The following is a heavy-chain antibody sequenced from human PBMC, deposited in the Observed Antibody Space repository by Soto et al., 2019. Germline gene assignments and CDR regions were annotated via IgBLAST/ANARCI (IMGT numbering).Heavy chain of an antibody. CDR3: ARDRYYYGSGSPADYYGMDV. D-gene: IGHD3-10*01. J-gene: IGHJ6*02. Sequence: EVQLVETGGGLIQPGGSLRLSCAASGFTVSSNYMSWVRQAPGKGLEWVSVIYSGGSTYYADSVKGRFTISRDNSKNTLYLQMNSLIAEDTAVYYCARDRYYYGSGSPADYYGMDVWGLVTTVTVSS. V-gene: IGHV3-53*02. CDR2: IYSGGST. CDR1: GFTVSSNY.